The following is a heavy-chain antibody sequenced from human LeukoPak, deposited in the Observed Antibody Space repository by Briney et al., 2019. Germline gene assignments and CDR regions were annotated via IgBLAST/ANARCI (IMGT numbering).Heavy chain of an antibody. J-gene: IGHJ3*02. CDR1: GGSISSYY. V-gene: IGHV4-59*08. CDR2: IYYDCST. Sequence: SETLSLTCTVSGGSISSYYWSWIRQPPGKGLEYIGYIYYDCSTNYNPSLKSRVTISIDTSKIHFSLRLSSVTAADTALYYCARRGGGHAFDIWGQGTIITVSS. D-gene: IGHD3-16*01. CDR3: ARRGGGHAFDI.